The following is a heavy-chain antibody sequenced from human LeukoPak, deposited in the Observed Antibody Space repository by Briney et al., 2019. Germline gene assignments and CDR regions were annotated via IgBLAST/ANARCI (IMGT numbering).Heavy chain of an antibody. D-gene: IGHD3-3*01. CDR2: IELDGSEK. V-gene: IGHV3-7*01. Sequence: TGGSLRLSCAASGFTFSSYWMSWVRQAPGKGLEWVANIELDGSEKYYVDSVKGRFTISRDNAKNSLYLQMNSLRAEDTAVYYCARDSITIFGVVIYYYYCYMDVWGKGTTVTVSS. CDR3: ARDSITIFGVVIYYYYCYMDV. J-gene: IGHJ6*03. CDR1: GFTFSSYW.